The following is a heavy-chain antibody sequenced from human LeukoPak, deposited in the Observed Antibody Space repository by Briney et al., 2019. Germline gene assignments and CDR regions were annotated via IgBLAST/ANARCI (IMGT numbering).Heavy chain of an antibody. D-gene: IGHD2-2*01. CDR1: GFTFSNAW. CDR3: TTDSYCSTTTCYASSNYYYGLDA. V-gene: IGHV3-15*05. Sequence: GGSLKLSCAASGFTFSNAWMTWVRQAPGKGLEWVGRIYRNADGGTTDYAAPVKGRFTISKDDSKNTLYLQMNILKTEDTAVYYCTTDSYCSTTTCYASSNYYYGLDAWGQGTSVTVSS. CDR2: IYRNADGGTT. J-gene: IGHJ6*02.